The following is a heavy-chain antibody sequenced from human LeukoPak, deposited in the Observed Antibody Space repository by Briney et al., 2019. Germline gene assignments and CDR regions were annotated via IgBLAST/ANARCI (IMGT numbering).Heavy chain of an antibody. CDR2: ISFHGTDS. V-gene: IGHV3-30*04. CDR3: AKDTESYGSGSSPSF. D-gene: IGHD3-10*01. Sequence: PGTSLRLSCAASGFTFISYAIHWVRQAPGKGLEWVAVISFHGTDSFYADSVKGRFTISRDNSKNTLYLQMNSLTAEDTAVYYCAKDTESYGSGSSPSFWGQGTLVTVSS. J-gene: IGHJ4*02. CDR1: GFTFISYA.